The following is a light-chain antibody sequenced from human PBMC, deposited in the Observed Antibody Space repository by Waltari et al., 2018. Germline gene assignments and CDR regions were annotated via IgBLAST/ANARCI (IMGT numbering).Light chain of an antibody. CDR2: EVN. V-gene: IGLV2-23*02. CDR1: SSDVGSYNF. CDR3: CSYAGTTTVL. Sequence: QSALPQPASVSGSPGQSITIPCTGTSSDVGSYNFFSWYQQHPDKAPKLMIYEVNKRPSGVSNRFSGSKSGNTASLTISGLQAEDEADYYCCSYAGTTTVLFGGGTNLTVL. J-gene: IGLJ2*01.